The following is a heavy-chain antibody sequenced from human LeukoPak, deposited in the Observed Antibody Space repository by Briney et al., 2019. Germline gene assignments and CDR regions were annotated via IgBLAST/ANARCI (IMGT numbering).Heavy chain of an antibody. J-gene: IGHJ3*02. V-gene: IGHV1-18*01. CDR3: ARGSHRPSDAFDI. D-gene: IGHD1-26*01. CDR1: GYTFTSSV. Sequence: ASVKVSCKASGYTFTSSVINWVRQAPGQGLEWMGWISAYNGNTNSAQKLQGRVTMTTDTSTSTAYMELRSLRADDTAVYYCARGSHRPSDAFDIWGQGTMVTVS. CDR2: ISAYNGNT.